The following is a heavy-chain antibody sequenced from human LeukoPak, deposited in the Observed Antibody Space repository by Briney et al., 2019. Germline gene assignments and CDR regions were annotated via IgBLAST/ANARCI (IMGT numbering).Heavy chain of an antibody. J-gene: IGHJ4*02. Sequence: GGSLRLSCAASGFTFSSYAMTWVRQAPGKGLEWVSTISGSGDNTYHAGSVKGRFTISRDNSKNTVYLQMNSLRAEDSATYYCAKALLGGYTFDFWGQGTLVSVSS. CDR3: AKALLGGYTFDF. CDR1: GFTFSSYA. V-gene: IGHV3-23*01. CDR2: ISGSGDNT. D-gene: IGHD2-15*01.